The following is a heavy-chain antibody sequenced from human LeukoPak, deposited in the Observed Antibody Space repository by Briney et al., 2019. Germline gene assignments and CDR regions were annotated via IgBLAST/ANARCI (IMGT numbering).Heavy chain of an antibody. D-gene: IGHD5-18*01. CDR2: IYTSGST. Sequence: SQTLSLTCTVSGGSISSGSYYWSWIRQPAGKGLEWIGRIYTSGSTNYNPSLKSRVTISVDTSKNRFSLKLSSVTAADTAVYYCARDPGDTAMADNWFDPWGQGTLVTVSS. V-gene: IGHV4-61*02. CDR3: ARDPGDTAMADNWFDP. J-gene: IGHJ5*02. CDR1: GGSISSGSYY.